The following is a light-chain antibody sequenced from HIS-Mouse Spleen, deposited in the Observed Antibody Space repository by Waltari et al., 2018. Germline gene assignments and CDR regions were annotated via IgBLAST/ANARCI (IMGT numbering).Light chain of an antibody. CDR3: SSYTSSSTLRV. CDR2: DVS. J-gene: IGLJ3*02. V-gene: IGLV2-14*03. Sequence: QSALPQPASVSGSPAQSVTISSTGTSSHVGGYNFLLSYQKHPGKAPKLMIYDVSNRPSGVSNRFSGSKSGNTASLTISGLQAEDEADYYCSSYTSSSTLRVFGGGTKLTVL. CDR1: SSHVGGYNF.